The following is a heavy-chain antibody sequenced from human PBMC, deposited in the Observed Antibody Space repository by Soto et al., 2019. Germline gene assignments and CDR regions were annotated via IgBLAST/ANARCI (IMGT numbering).Heavy chain of an antibody. J-gene: IGHJ4*02. Sequence: EVQVVESGGCSVQPGGSLRLSCAASGFTFSVYYMHWIRQVPGKGLFWVCRIKTDGSSADYADSVKGRFTISRDNAKNTLSLLMNSLTVEDTAVYYCARGLYGDSVGYDHWGQGALVTVSS. CDR3: ARGLYGDSVGYDH. CDR1: GFTFSVYY. D-gene: IGHD4-17*01. CDR2: IKTDGSSA. V-gene: IGHV3-74*01.